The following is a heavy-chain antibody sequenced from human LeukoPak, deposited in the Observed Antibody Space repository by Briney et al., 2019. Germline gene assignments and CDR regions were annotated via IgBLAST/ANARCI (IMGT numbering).Heavy chain of an antibody. D-gene: IGHD2-21*01. V-gene: IGHV3-23*01. J-gene: IGHJ4*02. Sequence: PGGSLRLSCAASGFTLSSYGMSWVRQAPGKGLEWVSGISGSGSYTYYADSVKGRFTISRDNSKNTLYLQMNSLRAEDTAVYYCAKSGGDYFNGTYRFDYWGQGTLVTVSS. CDR3: AKSGGDYFNGTYRFDY. CDR1: GFTLSSYG. CDR2: ISGSGSYT.